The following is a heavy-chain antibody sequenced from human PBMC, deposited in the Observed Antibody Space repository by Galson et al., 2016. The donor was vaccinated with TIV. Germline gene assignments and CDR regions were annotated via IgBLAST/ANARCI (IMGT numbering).Heavy chain of an antibody. D-gene: IGHD1-26*01. J-gene: IGHJ2*01. V-gene: IGHV1-69*04. CDR2: IIPILGIA. CDR1: GGTFSNYA. Sequence: SVKVSCKASGGTFSNYAISWVRRAPGQGLEWMGRIIPILGIANYAEKIQGRATITADKSTSTAYMELSSLRSDDTAVYYCARGTEVGATAYWYFDLWGRGTLVTVSS. CDR3: ARGTEVGATAYWYFDL.